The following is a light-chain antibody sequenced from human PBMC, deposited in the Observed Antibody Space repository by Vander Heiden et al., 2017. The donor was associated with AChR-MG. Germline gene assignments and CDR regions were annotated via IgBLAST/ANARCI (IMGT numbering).Light chain of an antibody. CDR1: QSASSN. V-gene: IGKV3-11*01. Sequence: IVLTQSPATLSLSPGETATVPCRASQSASSNFTWYQQKPGQAPTLLIYVSSTRASGIPARFSVSGSGTDFSLTLSVLDPEHFAVSYCQHRAHCPPPSTFGQGTKLEI. CDR2: VSS. J-gene: IGKJ2*01. CDR3: QHRAHCPPPST.